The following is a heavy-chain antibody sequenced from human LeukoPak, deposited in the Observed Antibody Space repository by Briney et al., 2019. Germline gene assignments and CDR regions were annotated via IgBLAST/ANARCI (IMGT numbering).Heavy chain of an antibody. CDR2: IIPILGIA. CDR3: ARAYGGNPLDYFDY. J-gene: IGHJ4*02. Sequence: GASVKVSFKASGGTFSSYAISWVRQAPGQGLEWMGRIIPILGIANYAQKFQGRVTITADKSTSTAYMELSSLRSEDTAVYYCARAYGGNPLDYFDYWGQGTLVTVSS. CDR1: GGTFSSYA. D-gene: IGHD4-23*01. V-gene: IGHV1-69*04.